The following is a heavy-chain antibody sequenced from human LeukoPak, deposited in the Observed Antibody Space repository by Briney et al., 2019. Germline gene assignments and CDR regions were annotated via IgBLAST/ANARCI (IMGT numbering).Heavy chain of an antibody. J-gene: IGHJ4*02. V-gene: IGHV4-59*01. CDR1: GGSTINYY. Sequence: PSETLSLTCTVSGGSTINYYWSWIRQPPGKGLEWIGYIYYSGSTDYNPSLKSRVTISVDTSKNQFSLKLRSVTAADTAVYYCARGSPTPDYWGQGTLVTVSS. CDR3: ARGSPTPDY. D-gene: IGHD1-26*01. CDR2: IYYSGST.